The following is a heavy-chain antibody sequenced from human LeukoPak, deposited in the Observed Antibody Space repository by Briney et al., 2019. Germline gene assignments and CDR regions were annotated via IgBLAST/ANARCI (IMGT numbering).Heavy chain of an antibody. Sequence: GGSLRLSCAASGFTFSSYWMSWVRQAPGKGLEWVAVISYDGSNKYYADSVKGRFTISRDNSKNPLYLQMNSLRAEDTAVYYCARGTLPLSGSYRGFDYWGQGTLVTVSS. J-gene: IGHJ4*02. CDR2: ISYDGSNK. D-gene: IGHD1-26*01. CDR3: ARGTLPLSGSYRGFDY. V-gene: IGHV3-30-3*01. CDR1: GFTFSSYW.